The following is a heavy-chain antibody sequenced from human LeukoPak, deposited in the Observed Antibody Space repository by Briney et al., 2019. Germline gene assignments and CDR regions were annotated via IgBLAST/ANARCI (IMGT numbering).Heavy chain of an antibody. V-gene: IGHV3-7*01. J-gene: IGHJ4*02. CDR1: GFASGFTFEYCW. Sequence: GGSLRLSCEVSGFASGFTFEYCWMGCVRQAPGKGLEWVANVNPDGSDTYYVDSVKGRFTISRDNAKKSMFLQMNSLRAEDTAVYYCVTWGLEAGMDHWGPRTLVTVSS. D-gene: IGHD6-13*01. CDR3: VTWGLEAGMDH. CDR2: VNPDGSDT.